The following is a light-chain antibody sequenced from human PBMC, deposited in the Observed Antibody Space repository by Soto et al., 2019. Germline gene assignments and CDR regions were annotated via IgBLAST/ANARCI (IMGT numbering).Light chain of an antibody. CDR3: VAWDDSLGGHWV. Sequence: QSVLTQPPSASGTPGQTVTISCSGSSSNVGRSIVNWYHQLPGTAPRLLIFGNSRRPSGVPDRFSGSKSGTSASLSISGLQSDDEGDYYCVAWDDSLGGHWVFGGGTKLTVL. CDR1: SSNVGRSI. V-gene: IGLV1-44*01. J-gene: IGLJ3*02. CDR2: GNS.